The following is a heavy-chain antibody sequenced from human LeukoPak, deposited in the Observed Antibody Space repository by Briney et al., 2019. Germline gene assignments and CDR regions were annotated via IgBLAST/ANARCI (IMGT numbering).Heavy chain of an antibody. V-gene: IGHV3-30-3*01. CDR3: ARGGIVQLETEYYFDY. Sequence: PGRSLRLSCAASGFTFSSYAMHWVRQAPGKGLEWVAVISYDGSNKYYADSVKGRFTISRDNSKNTLYLQMNSLRAEDTAVYYCARGGIVQLETEYYFDYWGQGTLVTVSS. CDR1: GFTFSSYA. J-gene: IGHJ4*02. CDR2: ISYDGSNK. D-gene: IGHD1-1*01.